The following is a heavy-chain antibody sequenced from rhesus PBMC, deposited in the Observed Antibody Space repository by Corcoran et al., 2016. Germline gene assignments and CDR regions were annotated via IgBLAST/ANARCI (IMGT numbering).Heavy chain of an antibody. J-gene: IGHJ2*01. CDR3: ARGLIFGYFDL. CDR1: GGSISGYW. CDR2: IDSSGST. Sequence: QLQLQESGPGLVKPSETLSLTCAVSGGSISGYWWSWIRPPPGKGLEWIGRIDSSGSTDYSPSLKSRVSISRDTSKNQFSLKLNSVTAADTAVYYCARGLIFGYFDLWGPGTPITISS. V-gene: IGHV4-165*01.